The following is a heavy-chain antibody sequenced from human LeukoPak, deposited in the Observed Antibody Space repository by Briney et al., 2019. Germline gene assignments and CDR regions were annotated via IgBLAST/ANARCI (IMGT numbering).Heavy chain of an antibody. V-gene: IGHV3-74*01. Sequence: GGYLRLSCVTSGFTFSGYWMHWVRQGPEKGLELVSRIDNDGHGIIYADSVKGRFTTSRDNVKNTLYLQMNSLRVEDTAVYYCAAGGGWDPSFGVVTHIDAWGKGTTVVVS. CDR1: GFTFSGYW. D-gene: IGHD3-3*01. J-gene: IGHJ6*03. CDR2: IDNDGHGI. CDR3: AAGGGWDPSFGVVTHIDA.